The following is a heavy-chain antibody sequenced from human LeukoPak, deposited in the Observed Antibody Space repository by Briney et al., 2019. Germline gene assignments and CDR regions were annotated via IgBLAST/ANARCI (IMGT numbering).Heavy chain of an antibody. CDR2: IYPGDSDT. Sequence: GKSLKISCRGSGYRFTTYWIGWVRQMPGKDLEWMGIIYPGDSDTRYTPSFQGPVTMSADKSINTAYLQWSSLKASDTAMYYCARRQGCSSTSCPPDYWGQGTLVTVSP. CDR1: GYRFTTYW. V-gene: IGHV5-51*01. D-gene: IGHD2-2*01. CDR3: ARRQGCSSTSCPPDY. J-gene: IGHJ4*02.